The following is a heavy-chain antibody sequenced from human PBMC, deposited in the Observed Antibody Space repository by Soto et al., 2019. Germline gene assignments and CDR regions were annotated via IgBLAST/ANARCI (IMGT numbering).Heavy chain of an antibody. Sequence: SETLSLTCTVSGGSISSYYWSWIRQPPGKGLEWIGYIYYSGSTNYNPSLKSRVTISVDTSKNQFSLKLSSVTAADTAVYYCARHVTLTAARFDPWGQGTLVTVSS. V-gene: IGHV4-59*08. J-gene: IGHJ5*02. CDR2: IYYSGST. D-gene: IGHD6-25*01. CDR1: GGSISSYY. CDR3: ARHVTLTAARFDP.